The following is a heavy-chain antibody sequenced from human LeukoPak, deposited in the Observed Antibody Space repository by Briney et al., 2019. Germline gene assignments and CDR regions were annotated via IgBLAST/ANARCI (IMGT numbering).Heavy chain of an antibody. CDR3: ARVRDDSCSSYNWFDP. CDR2: INPSGGST. Sequence: ASVKVSCKASGGTFTSYYMHWVRQAPGQGLEWMGIINPSGGSTSYAQKFQGRVTMTRDTSTSTVYMELSSLRSEDTAVYYCARVRDDSCSSYNWFDPWGQGTLVTVSS. D-gene: IGHD2-15*01. J-gene: IGHJ5*02. CDR1: GGTFTSYY. V-gene: IGHV1-46*01.